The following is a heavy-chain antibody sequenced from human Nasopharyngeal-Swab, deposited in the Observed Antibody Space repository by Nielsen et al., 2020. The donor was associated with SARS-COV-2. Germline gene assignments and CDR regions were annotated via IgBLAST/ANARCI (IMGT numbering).Heavy chain of an antibody. CDR2: ISPDGGRA. Sequence: GESLKISCAASGFIFGSYWLYWVRQVPGKGLMWASRISPDGGRADYADSVLGRFTFSRDNAKNTVHLQMNSLRPEDTAVYFCVRAYLYGGPSFWGQGALVTVSS. CDR3: VRAYLYGGPSF. J-gene: IGHJ4*02. V-gene: IGHV3-74*01. CDR1: GFIFGSYW. D-gene: IGHD4-23*01.